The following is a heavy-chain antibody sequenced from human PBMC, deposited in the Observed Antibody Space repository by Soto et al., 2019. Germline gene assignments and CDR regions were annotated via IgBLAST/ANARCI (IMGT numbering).Heavy chain of an antibody. V-gene: IGHV3-48*02. CDR1: GFTFSSYS. CDR2: ISSSSSTI. D-gene: IGHD6-19*01. CDR3: AREAGTWHLPLNWFDP. Sequence: GGSLRLSCAASGFTFSSYSMNWVRQAPGKGLEWVSYISSSSSTIYYADSVKGRFTISRDNAKNSLYLQMNSLRDEDTAVYYCAREAGTWHLPLNWFDPWGQGTLVTGS. J-gene: IGHJ5*02.